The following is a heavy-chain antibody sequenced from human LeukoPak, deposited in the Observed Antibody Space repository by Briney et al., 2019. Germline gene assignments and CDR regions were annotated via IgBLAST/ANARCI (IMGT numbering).Heavy chain of an antibody. CDR1: GYTFTSYD. D-gene: IGHD5-18*01. J-gene: IGHJ4*02. CDR3: ARATSYGYGVDY. V-gene: IGHV1-8*01. Sequence: ASVKVSCKASGYTFTSYDINWVRQATGQGLEWMGWMNPNSGNTGYAQKFQGRVTMTRNTSISTAYVELSSLRSEDTAVYYCARATSYGYGVDYWGQGTLVTVSS. CDR2: MNPNSGNT.